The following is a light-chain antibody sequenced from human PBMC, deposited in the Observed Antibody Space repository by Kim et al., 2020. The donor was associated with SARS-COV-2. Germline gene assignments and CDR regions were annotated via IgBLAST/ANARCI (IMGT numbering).Light chain of an antibody. CDR1: SSDVGGYNY. V-gene: IGLV2-14*03. J-gene: IGLJ3*02. CDR3: SSYTSSSTLWV. CDR2: DVS. Sequence: QSITISCTGTSSDVGGYNYVSWYQQHPGKAPKLMIYDVSNRPSGVSNRFSGSKSGNTASLTISGLRAEDEADYYCSSYTSSSTLWVFGGGTKLTVL.